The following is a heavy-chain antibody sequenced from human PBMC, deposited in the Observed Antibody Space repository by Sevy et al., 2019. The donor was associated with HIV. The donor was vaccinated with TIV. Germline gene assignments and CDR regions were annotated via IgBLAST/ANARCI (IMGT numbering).Heavy chain of an antibody. CDR3: TTVGCTNWASEAFDI. CDR1: GFTFSIIY. D-gene: IGHD2-15*01. Sequence: GGSLRLSCAASGFTFSIIYMNWVRQSPGKGLEWVGRMKSKTDGGTTDYAAPVKDRFTMSRDDSKNTLYLQMNSLKADDTAVYYCTTVGCTNWASEAFDIWGQGTMVTVSS. J-gene: IGHJ3*02. V-gene: IGHV3-15*01. CDR2: MKSKTDGGTT.